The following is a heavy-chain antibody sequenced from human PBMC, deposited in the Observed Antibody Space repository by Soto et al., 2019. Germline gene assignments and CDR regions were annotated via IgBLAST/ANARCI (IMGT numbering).Heavy chain of an antibody. CDR2: IYYSGST. V-gene: IGHV4-31*03. D-gene: IGHD1-7*01. Sequence: SETLSLTCTVSGGSISSGGYYWSWIRQHPGKGLEWIGYIYYSGSTYYNPSLKSRVTISVDTSKNQFSLKLSSVTAADTAVYYCARAFQKRFWTTLELLGSFWFDPWGQGTLVTVSS. J-gene: IGHJ5*02. CDR3: ARAFQKRFWTTLELLGSFWFDP. CDR1: GGSISSGGYY.